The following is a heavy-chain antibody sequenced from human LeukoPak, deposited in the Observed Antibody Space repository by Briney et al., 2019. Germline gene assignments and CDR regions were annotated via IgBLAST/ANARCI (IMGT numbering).Heavy chain of an antibody. D-gene: IGHD6-19*01. CDR2: ISDGGGST. V-gene: IGHV3-23*01. J-gene: IGHJ4*02. CDR3: AKRARYNSARATDFDS. Sequence: GSLRLSCAASGFTFSNYAMTWVRQAPGKGLEWVSGISDGGGSTVYADSVKGRFTISRDNSNNLVYLQMNNLRAEDTAEYYCAKRARYNSARATDFDSWGQGTQVTVSS. CDR1: GFTFSNYA.